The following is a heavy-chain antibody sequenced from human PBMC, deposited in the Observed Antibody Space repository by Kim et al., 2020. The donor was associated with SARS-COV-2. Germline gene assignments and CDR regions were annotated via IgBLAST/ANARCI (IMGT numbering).Heavy chain of an antibody. CDR3: ARVEEWKLRVFDC. Sequence: GGSLRLSCAASGFTFSSYSMNWVRHAPGKGLEWVSSISSSSSYIYYADSVKGRFTISRDNAKNSLYLQMNSLRAEDTAVYYCARVEEWKLRVFDCWGQGNLVTVPS. CDR1: GFTFSSYS. V-gene: IGHV3-21*01. D-gene: IGHD1-26*01. CDR2: ISSSSSYI. J-gene: IGHJ4*02.